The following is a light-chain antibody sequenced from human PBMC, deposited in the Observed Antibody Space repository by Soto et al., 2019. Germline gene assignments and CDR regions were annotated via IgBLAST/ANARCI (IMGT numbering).Light chain of an antibody. CDR2: GAS. Sequence: EILMTQSPDSLSVSPGETATLSCRASQSLNTDLAWYQQKPGQAPRLLLYGASTRATGISTRFSGGGSGTEFTLTISGLQSEDFAVYYCQQYNNWGTFGQGTKVDI. V-gene: IGKV3-15*01. CDR1: QSLNTD. CDR3: QQYNNWGT. J-gene: IGKJ1*01.